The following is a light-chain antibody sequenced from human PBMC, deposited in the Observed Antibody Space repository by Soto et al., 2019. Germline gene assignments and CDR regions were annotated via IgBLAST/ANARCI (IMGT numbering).Light chain of an antibody. J-gene: IGKJ4*01. Sequence: EIVLTQSPGTLSLSPGERATLSCRSSQSVSSTYLAWYQQKPGQAPRLLIYGTSSRATGIPDRFSGSGSGTDFTLTISRLEPEAFAVSYCQQYDTSPGLTFGGGTRVEIK. CDR1: QSVSSTY. V-gene: IGKV3-20*01. CDR3: QQYDTSPGLT. CDR2: GTS.